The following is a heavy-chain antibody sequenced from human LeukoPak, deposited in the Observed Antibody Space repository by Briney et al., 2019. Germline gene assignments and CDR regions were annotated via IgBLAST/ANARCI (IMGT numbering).Heavy chain of an antibody. Sequence: SETLSLTCTVSGGSISGYYWSWIRQPPGKGLEWIGYIYYTGSTNYNPSLKSRVTISIDTSKNQFSLKLNSVTTADTAVYYCARGGGLDYYYYYMDVWGKGTTVTISS. J-gene: IGHJ6*03. CDR1: GGSISGYY. CDR3: ARGGGLDYYYYYMDV. V-gene: IGHV4-59*01. CDR2: IYYTGST. D-gene: IGHD6-6*01.